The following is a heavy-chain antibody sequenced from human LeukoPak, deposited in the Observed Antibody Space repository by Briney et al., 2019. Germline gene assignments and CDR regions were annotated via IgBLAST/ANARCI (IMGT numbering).Heavy chain of an antibody. D-gene: IGHD3-22*01. J-gene: IGHJ5*02. CDR2: INHSGST. CDR1: GGSFSGYY. Sequence: PSETLSLTCAVYGGSFSGYYWSWIRQPPGKGLEWVGEINHSGSTNYNPSLKSRVTISVDTSKNQFSLKLSSVTAADTAVYYCARGYYYDSSGYGWFDPWGQGTLVTVSS. V-gene: IGHV4-34*01. CDR3: ARGYYYDSSGYGWFDP.